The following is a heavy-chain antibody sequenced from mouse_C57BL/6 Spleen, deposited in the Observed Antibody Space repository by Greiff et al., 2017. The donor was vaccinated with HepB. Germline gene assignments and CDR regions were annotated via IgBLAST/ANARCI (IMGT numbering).Heavy chain of an antibody. CDR2: IDPSDSYT. CDR1: GYTFTSYW. CDR3: ARVGTTSYFDY. Sequence: QVQLQQPGAELVMPGASVKLSCKASGYTFTSYWMHWVKQRPGQGLEWIGEIDPSDSYTNYNQKFKGKSTLTVDKSSSTAYMQLSSLTSEDSAFYYCARVGTTSYFDYWGQGTTLTVSS. J-gene: IGHJ2*01. D-gene: IGHD2-3*01. V-gene: IGHV1-69*01.